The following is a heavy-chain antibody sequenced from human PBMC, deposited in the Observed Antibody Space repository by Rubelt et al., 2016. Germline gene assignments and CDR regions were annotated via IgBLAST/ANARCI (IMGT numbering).Heavy chain of an antibody. CDR1: GFTFDDYA. CDR2: ISWNSGSI. D-gene: IGHD6-19*01. CDR3: AKAVAGTPDY. J-gene: IGHJ4*02. V-gene: IGHV3-9*01. Sequence: EVQLVESGGGLVQPGRSLRLSCAASGFTFDDYAMHWVRQAPGKGLEWVSGISWNSGSIGYADSVKGRFTISRDNAKNSLYLQMNSLRAEDTALYYCAKAVAGTPDYWGQGTLVTVSS.